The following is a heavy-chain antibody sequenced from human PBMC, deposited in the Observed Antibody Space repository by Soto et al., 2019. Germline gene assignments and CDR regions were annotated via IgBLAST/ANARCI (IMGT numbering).Heavy chain of an antibody. CDR2: ISFDGSNP. D-gene: IGHD6-19*01. V-gene: IGHV3-30-3*01. J-gene: IGHJ4*02. Sequence: QGQLVESGGGVVQPGRSLRLSCAASGVTFSNSAMHWVRQAPGKGMEWIAGISFDGSNPHYADSVEGRFTISRDNSKSTLYLPMSSLRSDATALYFCVTAVAAGGYWGQGTLVTVSS. CDR1: GVTFSNSA. CDR3: VTAVAAGGY.